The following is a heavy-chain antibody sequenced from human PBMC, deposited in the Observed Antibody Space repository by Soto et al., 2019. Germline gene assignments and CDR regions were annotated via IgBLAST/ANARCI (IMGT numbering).Heavy chain of an antibody. CDR1: GYTLTELS. Sequence: GASVKVSCKVSGYTLTELSMHWVRQAPGKGLEWMGGFDPEDGETIYAQKFQGRVTMTEDTSTDTAYMELSSLRSEDTAVYYCATLVRGVIQMVLAFDIWGQGTMVTVSS. J-gene: IGHJ3*02. CDR3: ATLVRGVIQMVLAFDI. D-gene: IGHD3-10*01. CDR2: FDPEDGET. V-gene: IGHV1-24*01.